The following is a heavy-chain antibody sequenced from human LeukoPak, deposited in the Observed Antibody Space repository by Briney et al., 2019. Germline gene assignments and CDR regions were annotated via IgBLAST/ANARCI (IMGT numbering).Heavy chain of an antibody. CDR1: GFTFSSYW. J-gene: IGHJ4*02. CDR3: ARAKSSSWSTGGY. D-gene: IGHD6-13*01. V-gene: IGHV3-7*01. Sequence: GGSLRLSCAASGFTFSSYWMHWVRQAPGKGLEWVANIKQDGSEKYYVDSVKGRFTISRDNAKNSLYLQMNSLRVEDTAVYYCARAKSSSWSTGGYWGQGTLVTVSS. CDR2: IKQDGSEK.